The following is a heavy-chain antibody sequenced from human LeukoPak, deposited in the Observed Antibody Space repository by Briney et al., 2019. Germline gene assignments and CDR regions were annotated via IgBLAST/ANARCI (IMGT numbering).Heavy chain of an antibody. CDR1: GFTFSSYD. Sequence: PGGSLRLSCAASGFTFSSYDMHWVRQATGKGLEWVSAIGTAGDTYYPGSVKGRFTTSRENAKNSLYLQMNSLRAGDTAVYYCARAGEGDYYYGMDVWGQGTTVTVSS. CDR2: IGTAGDT. J-gene: IGHJ6*02. D-gene: IGHD3-16*01. V-gene: IGHV3-13*04. CDR3: ARAGEGDYYYGMDV.